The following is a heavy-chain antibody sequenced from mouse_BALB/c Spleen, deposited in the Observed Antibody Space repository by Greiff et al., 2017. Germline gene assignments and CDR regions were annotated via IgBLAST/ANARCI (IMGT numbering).Heavy chain of an antibody. J-gene: IGHJ3*01. V-gene: IGHV14-3*02. CDR2: IDPANGNT. Sequence: EVQGVESGAELVKPGASVKLSCTASGFNIKDTYMHWVKQRPEQGLEWIGRIDPANGNTKYDPKFQGKATITADTSSNTAYLQLSSLTSEDTAVYYCNAHLAYWGQGTLVTVSA. CDR1: GFNIKDTY. CDR3: NAHLAY.